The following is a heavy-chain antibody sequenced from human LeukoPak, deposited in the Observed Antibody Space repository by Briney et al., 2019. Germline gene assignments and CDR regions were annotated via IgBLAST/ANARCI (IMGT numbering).Heavy chain of an antibody. D-gene: IGHD3-3*01. V-gene: IGHV3-30*19. J-gene: IGHJ4*02. CDR2: ISYDGSNK. Sequence: GSLRLSCAASGFTFSSYGMHWVRQAPGKGLEWVAVISYDGSNKYYADSVKGRFTISRDNSKNTLYLQMNSLRAEDTAVYYCARDEYDFWSGTYYFDYWGQGTLVTVSS. CDR3: ARDEYDFWSGTYYFDY. CDR1: GFTFSSYG.